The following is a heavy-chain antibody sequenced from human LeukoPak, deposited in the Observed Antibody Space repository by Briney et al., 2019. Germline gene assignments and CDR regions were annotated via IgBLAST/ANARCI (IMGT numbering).Heavy chain of an antibody. V-gene: IGHV5-51*01. CDR3: ARRDYYYGMDV. J-gene: IGHJ6*02. Sequence: GESLKISCKGSGYSFTSYWIGWVRQMPGKGLEWMGIIYPGDSDTRYSPSLQGQVTISADKSISTAYLQWSSLKAPDTAMYYCARRDYYYGMDVWGQGTTVTVSS. CDR2: IYPGDSDT. CDR1: GYSFTSYW.